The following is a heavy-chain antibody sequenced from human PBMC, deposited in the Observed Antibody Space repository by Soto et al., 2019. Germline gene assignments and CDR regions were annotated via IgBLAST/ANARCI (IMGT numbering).Heavy chain of an antibody. V-gene: IGHV3-30*18. J-gene: IGHJ4*02. CDR1: GFTFSSYG. CDR2: ISYDGSNK. CDR3: TKDRKYGYYYDSSGYSNYDY. Sequence: GGSLRLSCAASGFTFSSYGMHWVRQAPGKXLEWVAVISYDGSNKYYADSVKGRFTISRDNSKNTLYLQMNSLRAEDTAVYYCTKDRKYGYYYDSSGYSNYDYWGQGTLVTVSS. D-gene: IGHD3-22*01.